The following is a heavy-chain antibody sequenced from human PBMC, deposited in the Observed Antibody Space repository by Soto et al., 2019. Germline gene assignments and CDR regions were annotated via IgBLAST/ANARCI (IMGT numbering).Heavy chain of an antibody. V-gene: IGHV4-39*01. Sequence: QLQLQESGPGLVKPSETLSLTCTVSGGSISSSSYYWGWIRQPPGKGLEWIGSIYYSGSTYYNPSRKSRVTISVDTSKNQFSLKLSSVTAADTAVYYGARRTNNCSSTSCYGFWFDPWGQGTLVTVSS. CDR3: ARRTNNCSSTSCYGFWFDP. CDR2: IYYSGST. J-gene: IGHJ5*02. CDR1: GGSISSSSYY. D-gene: IGHD2-2*01.